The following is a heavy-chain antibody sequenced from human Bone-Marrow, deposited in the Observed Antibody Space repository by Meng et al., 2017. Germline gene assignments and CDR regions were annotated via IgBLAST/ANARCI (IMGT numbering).Heavy chain of an antibody. D-gene: IGHD3-3*01. CDR2: IYYSGST. CDR1: GGSISSSSYY. CDR3: ARQGFLEWLLYRGNWFDP. J-gene: IGHJ5*02. Sequence: QLQLQESGSGLVKPSETLSLTCTVSGGSISSSSYYWGWIRQPPGKGLEWIGSIYYSGSTYYNPSLKSRVTISVDTSKNQFSLKLSSVTAADTAVYYCARQGFLEWLLYRGNWFDPWGQGTLVTVSS. V-gene: IGHV4-39*01.